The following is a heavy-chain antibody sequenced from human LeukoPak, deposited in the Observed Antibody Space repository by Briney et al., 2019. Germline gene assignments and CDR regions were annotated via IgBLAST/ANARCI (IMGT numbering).Heavy chain of an antibody. CDR2: ISNNGGYT. CDR1: GFTFSSSA. V-gene: IGHV3-23*01. CDR3: AKQLGYCSDGSCYFPY. J-gene: IGHJ4*02. D-gene: IGHD2-15*01. Sequence: GGSLRLSCAASGFTFSSSAMSWVSQAPGKGLEWVSAISNNGGYTYYADSVQGRFTISRDNSKSTLCLQMNSLRGEDTAVYYCAKQLGYCSDGSCYFPYWGQGTLVTVSS.